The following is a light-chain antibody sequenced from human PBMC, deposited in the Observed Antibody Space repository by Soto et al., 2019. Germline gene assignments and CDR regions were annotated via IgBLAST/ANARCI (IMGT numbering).Light chain of an antibody. CDR1: QSINIKY. CDR2: GAS. V-gene: IGKV3-20*01. J-gene: IGKJ1*01. CDR3: QHYSSSPLSWT. Sequence: IVLTQSPGTLSLSPADRATLSCRASQSINIKYLAWYQQKPGQAPRLLIYGASSRATGIPDRFSGSGSVTDFTLTISRLEPEDFAVYYCQHYSSSPLSWTFGQGTKVELK.